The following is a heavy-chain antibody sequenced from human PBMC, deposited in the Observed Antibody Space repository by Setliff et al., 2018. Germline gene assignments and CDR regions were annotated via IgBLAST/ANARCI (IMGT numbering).Heavy chain of an antibody. CDR2: IYTDNGNT. V-gene: IGHV1-3*04. J-gene: IGHJ6*03. CDR3: AREGRRYYDSSGYYYDPYYYYMDV. CDR1: GYAFSANA. D-gene: IGHD3-22*01. Sequence: ASVKVSCKASGYAFSANAIHWVRQAPGQRLEWMGFIYTDNGNTKYSKNFQDRVAITRDTSASTAYMELRSLTSDDTAVYYCAREGRRYYDSSGYYYDPYYYYMDVWGKGTTVTVSS.